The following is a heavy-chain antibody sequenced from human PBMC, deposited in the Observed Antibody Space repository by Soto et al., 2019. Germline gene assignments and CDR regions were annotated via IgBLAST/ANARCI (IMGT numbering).Heavy chain of an antibody. Sequence: GGSLRLSCAACGFTFGNAWMSWVRQAPGKGLEWVGRIKSKTDGGTTDYAAPVKGRFTISRDDSKNTLYLQMNSLKTEDTAVYYCTTGAGTMIVVVRVSAFDIWGQGTMVTVSS. CDR3: TTGAGTMIVVVRVSAFDI. CDR2: IKSKTDGGTT. J-gene: IGHJ3*02. CDR1: GFTFGNAW. V-gene: IGHV3-15*01. D-gene: IGHD3-22*01.